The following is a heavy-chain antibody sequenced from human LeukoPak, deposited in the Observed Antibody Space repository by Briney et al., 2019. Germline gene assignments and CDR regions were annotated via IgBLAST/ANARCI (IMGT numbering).Heavy chain of an antibody. V-gene: IGHV3-21*01. Sequence: GGSLRLSCAASGFTFSSYSMNWVRQAPGKGLEWVSSISSSSSYIYYADSVKGRFTISRDNAKNSLYLQMNSLRAEDTAVYYCAKGNGDPGAIDYWGQGTLVTVSS. J-gene: IGHJ4*02. CDR1: GFTFSSYS. CDR3: AKGNGDPGAIDY. CDR2: ISSSSSYI. D-gene: IGHD4-17*01.